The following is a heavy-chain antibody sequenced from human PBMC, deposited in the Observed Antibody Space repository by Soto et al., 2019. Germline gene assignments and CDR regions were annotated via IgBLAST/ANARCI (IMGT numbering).Heavy chain of an antibody. CDR1: GGHMIDLY. Sequence: SEIMCVRCTVVGGHMIDLYCRRIRQPPGRGLEWIGFIYYAGSTKYNPSLNSRVTISVDTSKNQFSLTVTSVTAADTAVYYCARRIVATETLDYWGQGTLVTVSS. D-gene: IGHD5-12*01. CDR2: IYYAGST. V-gene: IGHV4-59*08. CDR3: ARRIVATETLDY. J-gene: IGHJ4*02.